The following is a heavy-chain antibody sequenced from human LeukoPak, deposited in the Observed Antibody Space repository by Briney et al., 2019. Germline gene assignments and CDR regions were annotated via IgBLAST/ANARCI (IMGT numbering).Heavy chain of an antibody. CDR1: GGSISSYY. J-gene: IGHJ5*02. Sequence: SETLSLTCTVSGGSISSYYWSWIRQPPGKGLEWIGYIYYSGSTNYNPSLKSRVTISVDTSKNQFSLKLSSVTAADTAAYYCARDEGYCSGGSCYSGWFDPWGQGTLVTVSS. D-gene: IGHD2-15*01. V-gene: IGHV4-59*01. CDR2: IYYSGST. CDR3: ARDEGYCSGGSCYSGWFDP.